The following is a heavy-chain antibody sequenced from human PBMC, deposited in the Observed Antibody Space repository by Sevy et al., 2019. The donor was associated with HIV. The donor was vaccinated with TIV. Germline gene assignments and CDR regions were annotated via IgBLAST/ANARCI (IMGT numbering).Heavy chain of an antibody. CDR3: ARDIEYQLPYYYFDY. V-gene: IGHV1-2*02. CDR2: INPNSGGT. Sequence: ASVKVSCKASGYTFTGYYMHWVRQAPGQGLEWMGWINPNSGGTNYAQKLQGRVTMTRDTSISTAYMELSRLRSDDTAVYYCARDIEYQLPYYYFDYWGQGTLVTVSS. J-gene: IGHJ4*02. D-gene: IGHD2-2*01. CDR1: GYTFTGYY.